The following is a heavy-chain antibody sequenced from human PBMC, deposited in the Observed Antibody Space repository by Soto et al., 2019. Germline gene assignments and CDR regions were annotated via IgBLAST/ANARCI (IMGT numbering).Heavy chain of an antibody. CDR2: ISAYSGNT. CDR1: GYTFTNFG. CDR3: ARDPLTARPYFDY. D-gene: IGHD2-21*02. J-gene: IGHJ4*02. Sequence: ASVKVSCKASGYTFTNFGINWVRQAPGQGLEWMGWISAYSGNTNYAQKIQGRVTMTTDTSTSTAYLELRSLRSDNTAVYFCARDPLTARPYFDYWGQGALVTVSS. V-gene: IGHV1-18*01.